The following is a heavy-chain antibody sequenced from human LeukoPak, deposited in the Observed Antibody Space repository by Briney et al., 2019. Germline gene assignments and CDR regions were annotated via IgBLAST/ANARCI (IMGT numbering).Heavy chain of an antibody. D-gene: IGHD4-17*01. V-gene: IGHV4-38-2*02. Sequence: SETLSLTCTVSGYSISSGYYWGWIRQPPGKGLEGIGNIYHSGSSNYNPSLKRRVTISVDTSKNQFSLKLSSVTAADTAVYYCARDKGHDYGESWFDPWGQGTLVTVSS. CDR2: IYHSGSS. CDR3: ARDKGHDYGESWFDP. CDR1: GYSISSGYY. J-gene: IGHJ5*02.